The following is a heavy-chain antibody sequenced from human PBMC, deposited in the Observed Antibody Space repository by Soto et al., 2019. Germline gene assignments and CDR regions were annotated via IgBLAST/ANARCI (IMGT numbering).Heavy chain of an antibody. CDR3: ARGGATGFYYFDY. CDR1: GFIFSDYY. D-gene: IGHD1-26*01. V-gene: IGHV3-11*01. J-gene: IGHJ4*02. CDR2: ISSSGTTI. Sequence: HVQLVESGGGLVKPGGSLRLSCAASGFIFSDYYMSWIRRAPGKGLEWVLYISSSGTTIYYADSVKGRFTISRDNAKNSLYLQMNSLRAEDTALYYCARGGATGFYYFDYWGQGTLVTVSS.